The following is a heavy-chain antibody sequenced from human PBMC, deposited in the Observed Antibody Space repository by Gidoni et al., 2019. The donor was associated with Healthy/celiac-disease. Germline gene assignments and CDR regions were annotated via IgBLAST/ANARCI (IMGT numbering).Heavy chain of an antibody. CDR2: IWYDGSNK. D-gene: IGHD5-12*01. CDR1: GFTFSSYG. J-gene: IGHJ4*02. CDR3: AREWGLRGVFFDY. Sequence: QVQLVESGGGVVQPGRSLRLSCAASGFTFSSYGMHWVRQAPGKGLEWVAVIWYDGSNKYYADSVKGRFTISRDNSKNTLYLQMNSLRAEDTAVYYCAREWGLRGVFFDYWGQGTLVTVSS. V-gene: IGHV3-33*01.